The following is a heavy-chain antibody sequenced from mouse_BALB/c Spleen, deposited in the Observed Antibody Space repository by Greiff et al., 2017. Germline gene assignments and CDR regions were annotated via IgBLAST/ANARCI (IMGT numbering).Heavy chain of an antibody. D-gene: IGHD2-14*01. Sequence: EVNLVESGGGLVKPGGSLKLSCAASGFTFSSYTMSWVRQTPEKRLEWVATISSGGSYTYYPDSVKGRFTISRDNAKNTLYLQMSSLKSEDTAMYYCTRENRYDGYYFDYWGQGTTLTVSS. CDR2: ISSGGSYT. CDR1: GFTFSSYT. J-gene: IGHJ2*01. CDR3: TRENRYDGYYFDY. V-gene: IGHV5-6-4*01.